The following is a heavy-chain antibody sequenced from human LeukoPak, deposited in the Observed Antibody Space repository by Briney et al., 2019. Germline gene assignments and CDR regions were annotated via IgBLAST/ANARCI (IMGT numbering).Heavy chain of an antibody. J-gene: IGHJ6*03. CDR2: IKQDGSEK. D-gene: IGHD6-19*01. CDR1: GFTFRSYE. V-gene: IGHV3-7*01. Sequence: GGSLRLSCAASGFTFRSYEMNWVRQAPGKGLEWVANIKQDGSEKYYVDSVKGRFTIARDTAKNSLYLQMNSLRAEDTAVYYCARDRTQQWLVRGQRGYYYYMDVWGKGTTVTISS. CDR3: ARDRTQQWLVRGQRGYYYYMDV.